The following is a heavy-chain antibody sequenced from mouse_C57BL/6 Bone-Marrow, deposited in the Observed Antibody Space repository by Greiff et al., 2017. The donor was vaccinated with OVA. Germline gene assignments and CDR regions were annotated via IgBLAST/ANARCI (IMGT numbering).Heavy chain of an antibody. Sequence: EVMLVESGGGLVQSGRSLRLSCATSGFTFSDFYMEWVRQAPGKGLEWIAASRNKANDYTTEYSASVKGRFIVSRDTSQSILYLQMNALRAEDTAIYYCARVHYYGSSYGWYFDVWGTGTTVTVSS. V-gene: IGHV7-1*01. J-gene: IGHJ1*03. CDR3: ARVHYYGSSYGWYFDV. CDR1: GFTFSDFY. D-gene: IGHD1-1*01. CDR2: SRNKANDYTT.